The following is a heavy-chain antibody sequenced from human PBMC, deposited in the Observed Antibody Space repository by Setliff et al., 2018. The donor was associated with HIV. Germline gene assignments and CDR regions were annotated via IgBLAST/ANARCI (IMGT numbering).Heavy chain of an antibody. J-gene: IGHJ5*02. CDR1: GYTFTSYY. D-gene: IGHD2-2*02. Sequence: ASVKVSCKASGYTFTSYYIHWVRQAPGQGLEWMGVIHPSGGSTSYAQSFQDRVTTTRDTSTSTVYMELSSLRSDDSAVYFCAKEQEIGSYLDPWGQGTLVTVSS. CDR3: AKEQEIGSYLDP. V-gene: IGHV1-46*01. CDR2: IHPSGGST.